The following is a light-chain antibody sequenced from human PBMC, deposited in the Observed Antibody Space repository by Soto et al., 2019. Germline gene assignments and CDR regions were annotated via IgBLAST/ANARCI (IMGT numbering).Light chain of an antibody. CDR3: QQYNTWPLT. CDR1: QSVGSN. CDR2: GAS. V-gene: IGKV3-15*01. Sequence: EIVMTQSPATLSVSPGERATLSCRASQSVGSNLAWYQQKPGQAPRLLIYGASTRATGVPVRFSGSGSGTEFTLTISSLQSEDFAVYYCQQYNTWPLTFGGGTKVEIK. J-gene: IGKJ4*01.